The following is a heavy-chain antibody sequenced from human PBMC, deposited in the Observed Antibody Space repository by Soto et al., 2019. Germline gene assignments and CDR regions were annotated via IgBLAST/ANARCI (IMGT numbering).Heavy chain of an antibody. CDR1: GYTFTSSY. Sequence: ASLKVSCKASGYTFTSSYIHWVRQAPGQGLEWMGIFNPSGGGTTYAQKFQGRVTMTKDTSTSTVYMELSSLRSEDTAVYYCARGGWYNWKPFDYWGQGTLVTVSS. CDR2: FNPSGGGT. CDR3: ARGGWYNWKPFDY. D-gene: IGHD1-20*01. V-gene: IGHV1-46*01. J-gene: IGHJ4*02.